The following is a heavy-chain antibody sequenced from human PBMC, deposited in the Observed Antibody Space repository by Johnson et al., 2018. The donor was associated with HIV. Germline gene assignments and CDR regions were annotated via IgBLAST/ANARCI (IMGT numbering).Heavy chain of an antibody. D-gene: IGHD3-10*01. J-gene: IGHJ3*02. CDR2: IWSDGTNK. Sequence: QVQLVESGGGVVQPGRSLRLSCVASGYSFRNSAMHWVRQAPGKGLEWVATIWSDGTNKYYGDSVKGRFTVSRDSSKNTLFLQMTSLRVEDTAVYYCYGYYDAFDIWGQGTMFRVSS. CDR1: GYSFRNSA. CDR3: YGYYDAFDI. V-gene: IGHV3-33*01.